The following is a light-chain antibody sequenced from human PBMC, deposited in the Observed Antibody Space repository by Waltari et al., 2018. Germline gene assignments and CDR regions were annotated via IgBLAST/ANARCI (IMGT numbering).Light chain of an antibody. CDR3: AAWDDGWSGPWV. J-gene: IGLJ3*02. CDR2: KNS. Sequence: QSVLTQPPSTSATPGQRVTISCSGSKSNIGNNYVYWYQQVPGMAPKLIIYKNSQRPSGVPDRFSGSKSGTSASLAISGLRSEDEATYHCAAWDDGWSGPWVFGGGTRVTVL. V-gene: IGLV1-47*01. CDR1: KSNIGNNY.